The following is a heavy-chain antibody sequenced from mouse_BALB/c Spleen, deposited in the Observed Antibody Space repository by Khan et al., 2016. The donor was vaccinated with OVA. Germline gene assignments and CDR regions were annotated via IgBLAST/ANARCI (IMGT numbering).Heavy chain of an antibody. J-gene: IGHJ2*01. V-gene: IGHV2-9*02. CDR1: GFSLTSYG. D-gene: IGHD1-3*01. CDR3: ARREDI. Sequence: QIQLVQSGPGLVAPSQSLSITCTVSGFSLTSYGVHWGRQPPGKGLEWRRVIWDAAGTNYNSALMSRLSISTHNSKSQVFVKMNSLQTDDTAMYYCARREDIWGQGTTLTVSS. CDR2: IWDAAGT.